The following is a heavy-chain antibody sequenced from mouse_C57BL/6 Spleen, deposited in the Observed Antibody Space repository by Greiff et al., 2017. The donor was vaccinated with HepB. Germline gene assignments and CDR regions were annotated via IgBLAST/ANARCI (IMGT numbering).Heavy chain of an antibody. J-gene: IGHJ4*01. CDR1: GYAFSSSW. CDR2: IYPGDGDT. Sequence: QVQLQQSGPELVKPGASVKISCKASGYAFSSSWMNWVKQRPGKGLEWIGRIYPGDGDTNYNGKFKGKATLTADKSSSTAYMQLSSLTSEDSAVYFCARRPYGNYAMDYWGQGTSVTVSS. V-gene: IGHV1-82*01. D-gene: IGHD1-1*01. CDR3: ARRPYGNYAMDY.